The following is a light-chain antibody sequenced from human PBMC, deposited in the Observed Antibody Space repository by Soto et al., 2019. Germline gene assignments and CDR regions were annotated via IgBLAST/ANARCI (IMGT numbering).Light chain of an antibody. V-gene: IGLV2-14*01. CDR1: SSDVGGYNY. Sequence: QSVLTQPASVSGSPGQSITISCTGTSSDVGGYNYVSWYQQHPGKAPKLMIYDVSNRPSGVSNRFSGSKSGNTASLTISGLQAEDEADYYCSSYTSSSTPVFGTGTKPTVL. CDR2: DVS. J-gene: IGLJ1*01. CDR3: SSYTSSSTPV.